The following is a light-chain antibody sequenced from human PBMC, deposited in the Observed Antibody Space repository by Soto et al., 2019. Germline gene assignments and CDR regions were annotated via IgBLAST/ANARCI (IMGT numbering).Light chain of an antibody. V-gene: IGKV3-20*01. J-gene: IGKJ2*01. CDR2: GAS. CDR1: QSVFSSY. CDR3: QQYIDWPPYT. Sequence: EIVLTQSPGTLSFSPGERATLTCSASQSVFSSYLAWFQQKPGQAPRLLIYGASTRATGIPGRFSGSGSGTDFTLTISRLQSEDFAVYYCQQYIDWPPYTFGQGTK.